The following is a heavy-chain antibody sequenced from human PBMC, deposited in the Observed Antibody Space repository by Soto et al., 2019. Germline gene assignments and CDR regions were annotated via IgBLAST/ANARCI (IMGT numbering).Heavy chain of an antibody. CDR2: ISWNSGSI. J-gene: IGHJ6*03. CDR3: AKDFPELLTYFWPYYMGG. D-gene: IGHD1-7*01. Sequence: EVQLVESGGGLVQPGRSLRLSCAASGFTFDDYAMHWVRQAPGKGLEWVSGISWNSGSIGYADSVKGRFTISRDNAKNSLYLQMNSLRAEDTALYYCAKDFPELLTYFWPYYMGGWGKGTTVTVSS. V-gene: IGHV3-9*01. CDR1: GFTFDDYA.